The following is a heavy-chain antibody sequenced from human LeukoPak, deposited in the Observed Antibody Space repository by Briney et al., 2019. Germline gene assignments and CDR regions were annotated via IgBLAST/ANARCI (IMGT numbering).Heavy chain of an antibody. D-gene: IGHD3-10*01. CDR2: ISYDGSNK. CDR1: GFTFSGYA. J-gene: IGHJ3*02. CDR3: ASPAPEGRGVLDAFDI. V-gene: IGHV3-30*04. Sequence: GGSLRLSCAASGFTFSGYAMHWVRQAPGKGLEWVAVISYDGSNKYYADSVKGRFTISRDNSKNTLYLQMNSLRAEDTAVYYCASPAPEGRGVLDAFDIWGQGTMVTVSS.